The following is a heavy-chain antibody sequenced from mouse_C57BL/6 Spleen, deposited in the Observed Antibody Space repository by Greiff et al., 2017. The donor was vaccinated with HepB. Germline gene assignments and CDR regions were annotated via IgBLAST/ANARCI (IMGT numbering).Heavy chain of an antibody. D-gene: IGHD1-1*01. Sequence: QVQLQQPGAELVKPGASVKMSCKASGYTFTSYWITWVKQRPGQGLEWIGDIYPGSGSTNYNEKFKSKATLTVDTSSSTAYMQLSSLTSEDSAVYYCARGGGITTVVADWYFDVWGTGTTVTVSS. CDR3: ARGGGITTVVADWYFDV. CDR1: GYTFTSYW. CDR2: IYPGSGST. J-gene: IGHJ1*03. V-gene: IGHV1-55*01.